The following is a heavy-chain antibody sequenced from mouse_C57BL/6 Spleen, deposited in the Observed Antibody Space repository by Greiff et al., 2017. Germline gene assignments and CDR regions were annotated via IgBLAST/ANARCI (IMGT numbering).Heavy chain of an antibody. V-gene: IGHV3-6*01. J-gene: IGHJ3*01. CDR1: GYSITSGYY. D-gene: IGHD2-4*01. CDR3: ATYDYDEGFAY. Sequence: EVQVVESGPGLVKPSQSLSLTCSVTGYSITSGYYWNWIRQFPGNKLEWMGNISYDGSNNYNPSLKNRISITRDTSKNQFFLKLNSVTTEDTATYYCATYDYDEGFAYWGQGTLVTVSA. CDR2: ISYDGSN.